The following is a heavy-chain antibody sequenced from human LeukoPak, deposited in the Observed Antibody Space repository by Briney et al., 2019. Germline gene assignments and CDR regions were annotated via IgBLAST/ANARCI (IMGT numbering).Heavy chain of an antibody. Sequence: SEILSLTCTVSGYSISSGYYWAWIRQPPGKGLESIGAMSHTGDTYYNPSLKSRVTMSVDMSKNQFSLRLTSVTAADTAVYYCVRAWSYWGQGTLVTVSS. CDR1: GYSISSGYY. V-gene: IGHV4-38-2*02. D-gene: IGHD1-1*01. J-gene: IGHJ4*02. CDR3: VRAWSY. CDR2: MSHTGDT.